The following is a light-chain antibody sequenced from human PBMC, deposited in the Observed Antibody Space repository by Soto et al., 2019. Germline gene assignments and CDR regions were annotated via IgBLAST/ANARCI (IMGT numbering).Light chain of an antibody. J-gene: IGLJ1*01. V-gene: IGLV2-14*01. CDR1: SSDVGGYNY. CDR2: DVS. CDR3: SSYTSSSTYV. Sequence: QSALTQPASVSGSPGQSITISCTGTSSDVGGYNYVSWYQQHPGKAPKVMIYDVSNRPSGVSNRFSGSKSGNTASLTISGLQAEDEADYYCSSYTSSSTYVFGTGTKLTGL.